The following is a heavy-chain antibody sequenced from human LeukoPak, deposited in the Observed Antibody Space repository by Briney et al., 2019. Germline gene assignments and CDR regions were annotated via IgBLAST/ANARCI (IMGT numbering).Heavy chain of an antibody. CDR3: ARAPFGGYDFWSGYYGVSAFDY. J-gene: IGHJ4*02. Sequence: PSQTLSLTCAVSGGSISSGGYSWSWIRQPPGKGLEWIGYIYHSGSTYYNPSLKSRVTISVDRSKNQFSLKLSSVTAADTAVYHCARAPFGGYDFWSGYYGVSAFDYWGQGTLVTVSS. V-gene: IGHV4-30-2*01. CDR1: GGSISSGGYS. D-gene: IGHD3-3*01. CDR2: IYHSGST.